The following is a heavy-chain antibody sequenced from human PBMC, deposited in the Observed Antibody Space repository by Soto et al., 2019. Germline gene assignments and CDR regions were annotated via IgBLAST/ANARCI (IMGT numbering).Heavy chain of an antibody. CDR1: GGYLSSGCYY. J-gene: IGHJ3*02. CDR3: ARERKVVRLSDAFDI. Sequence: SETLSLTCPVSGGYLSSGCYYWSWIRQHPGKGLEWIGYIYYSGSTYYNPSLKSRVTISVDTSKNQFSLKLSSVTAADTAVYYCARERKVVRLSDAFDIWGQGTMVTVSS. V-gene: IGHV4-31*03. CDR2: IYYSGST. D-gene: IGHD2-21*01.